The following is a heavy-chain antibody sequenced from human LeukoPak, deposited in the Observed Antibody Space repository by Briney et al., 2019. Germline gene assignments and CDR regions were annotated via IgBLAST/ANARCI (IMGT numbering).Heavy chain of an antibody. V-gene: IGHV4-4*02. Sequence: PSETLSLPCAVSGSSISSSNWWSWVRQPPGKGLEWIGEIYHSGSTNYNPSLKSRVTISVDKSKNQFSLKLSSVTAADTAVYYCARGDGDYGWFDPWGQGTLVTVSS. CDR2: IYHSGST. CDR1: GSSISSSNW. D-gene: IGHD4-17*01. CDR3: ARGDGDYGWFDP. J-gene: IGHJ5*02.